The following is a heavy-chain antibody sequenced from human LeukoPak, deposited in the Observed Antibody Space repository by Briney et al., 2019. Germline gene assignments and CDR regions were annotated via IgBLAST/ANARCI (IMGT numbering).Heavy chain of an antibody. Sequence: PSETLSLTRTVSGGSISSSSYYWGWIRQPPGKGLEWIGSIYYSGSTYYNPSLKSRVTITVDTSKNQFSLKLSSVTAADTAVYYCARHVKAADPASIPAGMDVWGQGTTVTVSS. J-gene: IGHJ6*02. D-gene: IGHD6-13*01. V-gene: IGHV4-39*01. CDR2: IYYSGST. CDR3: ARHVKAADPASIPAGMDV. CDR1: GGSISSSSYY.